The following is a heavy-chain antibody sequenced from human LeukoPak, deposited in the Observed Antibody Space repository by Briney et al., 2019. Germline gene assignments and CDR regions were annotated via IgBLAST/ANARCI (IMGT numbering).Heavy chain of an antibody. CDR2: IIPIFGTA. D-gene: IGHD3-22*01. V-gene: IGHV1-69*05. CDR1: GGTFSSYA. Sequence: SVKVSCKASGGTFSSYAISWVRQAPGQGLEWMGGIIPIFGTANYAQKFQGRVTITTDESTSTAYMELSSLRSEDTAVYYCAGPRYAYYYDSSGYHDLDYWGQGTLVTVSS. CDR3: AGPRYAYYYDSSGYHDLDY. J-gene: IGHJ4*02.